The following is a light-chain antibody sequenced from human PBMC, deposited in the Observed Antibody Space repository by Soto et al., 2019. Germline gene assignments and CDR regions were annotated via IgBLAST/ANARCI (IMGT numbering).Light chain of an antibody. CDR3: QQANSFLGVT. J-gene: IGKJ4*01. Sequence: DIQMTQSPSSVSASVGDRVTITCRASQGVSSWLAWYQQKPGQAPKLLIYSTSTLQIGVPSRFSGSGSGTDVTLTISSLQHEDFATDYCQQANSFLGVTFGGGTKVEI. CDR1: QGVSSW. CDR2: STS. V-gene: IGKV1D-12*01.